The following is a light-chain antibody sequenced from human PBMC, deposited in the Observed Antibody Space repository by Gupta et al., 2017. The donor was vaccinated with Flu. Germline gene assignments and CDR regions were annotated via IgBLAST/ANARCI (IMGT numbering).Light chain of an antibody. CDR2: KAS. V-gene: IGKV1-5*03. J-gene: IGKJ1*01. CDR3: QQESTNSYSWT. CDR1: QSIRSW. Sequence: DIQMTQSPSTLSASIGDRVTITCRASQSIRSWLAWYQQKPRKAPKLLISKASTLEVGGISRFSGSGDGTEFTLTISSRHPDDFASYYCQQESTNSYSWTFGQGTKVEIK.